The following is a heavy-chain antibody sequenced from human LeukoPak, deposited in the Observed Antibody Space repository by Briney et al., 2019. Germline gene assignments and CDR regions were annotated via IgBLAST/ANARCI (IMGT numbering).Heavy chain of an antibody. CDR2: IYPGDSDT. CDR1: GYGFTNYW. D-gene: IGHD2-2*01. CDR3: ARMILGYCSSTSCPNWFDP. V-gene: IGHV5-51*01. J-gene: IGHJ5*02. Sequence: PGESLKISCKGSGYGFTNYWIGWVRQMPGKGLEWMGIIYPGDSDTRYSPSFQGQVTISADKSISTAYLQWSSLKASDTAMYYCARMILGYCSSTSCPNWFDPWGQGTLVTVSS.